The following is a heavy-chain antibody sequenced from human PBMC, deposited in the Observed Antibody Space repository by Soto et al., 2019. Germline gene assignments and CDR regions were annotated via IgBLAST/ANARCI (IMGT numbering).Heavy chain of an antibody. CDR3: ARGNHRWLQLWYFDL. CDR2: IIPIFGTA. V-gene: IGHV1-69*12. CDR1: GGTFSSYT. Sequence: QVQLVQSGAEVKKPGSSVTVSCKASGGTFSSYTISWVRQAPGQGLEWMGGIIPIFGTANYAQKFQGRVTITADESTSTAYMELSSLRSEDTAVYYCARGNHRWLQLWYFDLWCRGSLVSFSS. D-gene: IGHD5-12*01. J-gene: IGHJ2*01.